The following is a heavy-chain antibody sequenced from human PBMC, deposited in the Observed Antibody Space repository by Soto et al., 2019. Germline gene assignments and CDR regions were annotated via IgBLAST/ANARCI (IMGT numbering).Heavy chain of an antibody. CDR1: GYTFTGYY. V-gene: IGHV1-2*04. Sequence: QVQLVQSGAEVKKPGASVKVSCKASGYTFTGYYMHWVRQAPGQGLEWMGCSNPNSGGTNYAQKCQGWVTMTRDTSISTAYMELSRLRSDDTAVYYCARSLYAAAGFYYYYYGMDVWGQGTTVTVSS. D-gene: IGHD6-13*01. J-gene: IGHJ6*02. CDR2: SNPNSGGT. CDR3: ARSLYAAAGFYYYYYGMDV.